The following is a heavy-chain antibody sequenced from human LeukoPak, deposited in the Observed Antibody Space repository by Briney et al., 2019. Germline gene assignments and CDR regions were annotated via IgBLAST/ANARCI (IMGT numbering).Heavy chain of an antibody. D-gene: IGHD4-23*01. V-gene: IGHV4-59*08. Sequence: KASETLSLTCTVSGGSISSYYWSWIRQPPGKGLEWIGYFYYSGSTNYNPSLKSRVTISVDTSKNQFSLKLSSVTAADTAVYYCARRGGHGGSFDYWGQGTLVTVSS. CDR1: GGSISSYY. J-gene: IGHJ4*02. CDR2: FYYSGST. CDR3: ARRGGHGGSFDY.